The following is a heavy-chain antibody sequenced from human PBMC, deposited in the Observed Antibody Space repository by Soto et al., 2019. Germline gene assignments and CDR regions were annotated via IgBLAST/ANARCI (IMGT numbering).Heavy chain of an antibody. Sequence: EVQLVESGGGLVQPGGSLRLSCAASGFTFSSYCMSWVRQAPGKGLEWVANIKQDGDEKYYVDSVKGRFTISRDNDKNSLYLEMNSHRAEDKAVYYCASVVSEYSGYVEKDFDYWGQGTLVTVSS. CDR3: ASVVSEYSGYVEKDFDY. J-gene: IGHJ4*02. CDR1: GFTFSSYC. V-gene: IGHV3-7*01. D-gene: IGHD5-12*01. CDR2: IKQDGDEK.